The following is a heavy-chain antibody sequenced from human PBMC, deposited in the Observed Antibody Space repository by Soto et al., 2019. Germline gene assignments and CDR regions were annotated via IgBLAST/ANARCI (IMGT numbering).Heavy chain of an antibody. D-gene: IGHD3-10*01. CDR1: GYTFTSYG. CDR2: ISAYNGNT. J-gene: IGHJ6*02. V-gene: IGHV1-18*01. CDR3: AMVNYYGSGSYQDFFYFYALDV. Sequence: ASVKVSCKASGYTFTSYGISWVRQAPGQGLEWLGWISAYNGNTNYAQKLQGRVTMTTDTSTSTAYMELRSLRSDDTAVYYCAMVNYYGSGSYQDFFYFYALDVWGQGTTVTVSS.